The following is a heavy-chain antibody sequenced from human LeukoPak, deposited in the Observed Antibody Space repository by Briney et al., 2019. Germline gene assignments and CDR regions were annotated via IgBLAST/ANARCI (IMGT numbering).Heavy chain of an antibody. Sequence: GGPLGLPVAASGFTFGSYWLPWFGRAPGKGWEFVANIKKEGSGKYYMDSVKGRFTISRDNAKNSLFLQINSLRAEDTAVYYCARHPRSYGDSGNYYYYMDVWGKGTTVTISS. D-gene: IGHD4-17*01. CDR3: ARHPRSYGDSGNYYYYMDV. CDR1: GFTFGSYW. V-gene: IGHV3-7*01. CDR2: IKKEGSGK. J-gene: IGHJ6*03.